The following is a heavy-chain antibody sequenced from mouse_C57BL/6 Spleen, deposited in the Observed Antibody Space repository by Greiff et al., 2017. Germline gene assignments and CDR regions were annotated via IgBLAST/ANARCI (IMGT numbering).Heavy chain of an antibody. CDR3: AREGDAGYYFDY. CDR2: IYWDDDK. V-gene: IGHV8-12*01. Sequence: ESGPGILQSSQTLSLTCSFSGFSLSTSGMGVSWIRQPSGKGLEWLAHIYWDDDKRHNPSLKRRLTISKHTSRNQVLLKITRVDTTDTATDYCAREGDAGYYFDYWGQGTTLTVSS. J-gene: IGHJ2*01. D-gene: IGHD3-3*01. CDR1: GFSLSTSGMG.